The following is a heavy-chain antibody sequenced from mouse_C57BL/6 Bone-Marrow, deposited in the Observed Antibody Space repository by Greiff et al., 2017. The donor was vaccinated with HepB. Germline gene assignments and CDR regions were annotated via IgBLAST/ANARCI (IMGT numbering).Heavy chain of an antibody. CDR1: GYTFTSYW. Sequence: QVHVKQPGAELVKPGASVKLSCKASGYTFTSYWMQWVKQRPGQGLEWIGEIDPSDSYTNYNQKFKGKATLTVDTSSSTAYMQLSSLTSEDSAVYYCAREGLGPFAYWGQGTLVTVSA. V-gene: IGHV1-50*01. CDR3: AREGLGPFAY. CDR2: IDPSDSYT. D-gene: IGHD3-3*01. J-gene: IGHJ3*01.